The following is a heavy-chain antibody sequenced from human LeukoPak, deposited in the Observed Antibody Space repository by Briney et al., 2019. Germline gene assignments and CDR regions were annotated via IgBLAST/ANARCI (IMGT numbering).Heavy chain of an antibody. CDR2: ISAYNGNT. J-gene: IGHJ4*02. V-gene: IGHV1-18*04. D-gene: IGHD2-2*01. CDR1: GYTFTGFY. CDR3: ARRQIDCSTTSCYVDY. Sequence: ASVKVSCKASGYTFTGFYMHWVRQAPGQGLEWMGWISAYNGNTNYAQKLQGRVTMTTDTSTSTAYMELRSLRSDDTAVYYCARRQIDCSTTSCYVDYWGQGTLVTVSS.